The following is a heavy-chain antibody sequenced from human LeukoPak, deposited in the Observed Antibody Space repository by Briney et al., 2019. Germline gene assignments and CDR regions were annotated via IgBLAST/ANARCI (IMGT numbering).Heavy chain of an antibody. V-gene: IGHV1-46*01. CDR1: GYTFTSYY. CDR2: INPSGGST. Sequence: GASVKVSCKASGYTFTSYYMHWVRQAPGQGLEWMGIINPSGGSTSYTQKFQGRVTMTRDMSTSTVYMELSSLRSEDTAVYYCARPTLDYYDSSGSLDYWGQGTLVTVSS. J-gene: IGHJ4*02. D-gene: IGHD3-22*01. CDR3: ARPTLDYYDSSGSLDY.